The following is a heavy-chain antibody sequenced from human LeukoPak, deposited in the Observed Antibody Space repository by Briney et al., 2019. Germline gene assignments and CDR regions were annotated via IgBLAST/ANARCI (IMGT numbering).Heavy chain of an antibody. CDR2: INHSGST. J-gene: IGHJ6*03. D-gene: IGHD2-2*02. CDR1: GGSFSGYY. V-gene: IGHV4-34*01. Sequence: SETLSLTCAVYGGSFSGYYWSWIRQPPGKGLEWIGEINHSGSTNYNPSLKSRVTISVDTSKNQFSLKLSSVTAADTAVYHCARGIVVVPAAIIDYYYYYMDVWGKGTTVTVSS. CDR3: ARGIVVVPAAIIDYYYYYMDV.